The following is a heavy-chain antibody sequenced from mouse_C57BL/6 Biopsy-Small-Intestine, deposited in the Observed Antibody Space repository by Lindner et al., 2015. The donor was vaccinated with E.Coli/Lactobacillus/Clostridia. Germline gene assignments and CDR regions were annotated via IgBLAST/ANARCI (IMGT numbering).Heavy chain of an antibody. CDR1: GYSFTSYY. CDR3: ARYYYASSYFDH. D-gene: IGHD1-1*01. V-gene: IGHV1-42*01. J-gene: IGHJ2*01. Sequence: VQLQESGPDLVKPGASVKISCKASGYSFTSYYMNWVKQSPEKSLEWIGEINPSTGGTTYNQKFRAKATMTVDKSSSTAYMQLRSLTSEDSAVYFCARYYYASSYFDHWGQGTTLTVSS. CDR2: INPSTGGT.